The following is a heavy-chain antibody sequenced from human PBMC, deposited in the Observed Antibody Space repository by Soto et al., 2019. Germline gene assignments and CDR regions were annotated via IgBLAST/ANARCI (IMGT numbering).Heavy chain of an antibody. CDR3: ARGGVTYYYGSGSYNEFDY. CDR2: IIPIFGTA. J-gene: IGHJ4*02. Sequence: QVQLVQSGAEVKKPGSSVKVSCKASGGTFSSYAISWVRQAPGQGLEWMGGIIPIFGTANYAQKFQGRVTITADESTSTAYMGLSSLRSEDTAVYYCARGGVTYYYGSGSYNEFDYCGQGPLVTVSS. V-gene: IGHV1-69*01. CDR1: GGTFSSYA. D-gene: IGHD3-10*01.